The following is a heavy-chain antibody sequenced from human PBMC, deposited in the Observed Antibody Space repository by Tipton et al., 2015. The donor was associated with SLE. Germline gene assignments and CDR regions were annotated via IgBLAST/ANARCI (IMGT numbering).Heavy chain of an antibody. D-gene: IGHD6-6*01. CDR1: GGSFSGYY. Sequence: TLSLTCAVYGGSFSGYYWSWIRQPPGKGLEWIGEINHSGSTNYNPSLKSRVTISVDTSKNQFSLKLSSVTAADTAVYYCARMYSSSSYFDYWGQGTLVTVSS. CDR2: INHSGST. V-gene: IGHV4-34*01. J-gene: IGHJ4*02. CDR3: ARMYSSSSYFDY.